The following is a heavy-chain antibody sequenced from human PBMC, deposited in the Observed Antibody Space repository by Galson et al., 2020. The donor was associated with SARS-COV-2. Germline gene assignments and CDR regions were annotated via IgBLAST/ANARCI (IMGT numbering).Heavy chain of an antibody. CDR3: ARSEHSSGWDDAFDI. CDR2: IWYDGSNK. CDR1: GFTFSSYG. Sequence: QASEPLSLTCAASGFTFSSYGMHWVRQAPGKGLEWVAVIWYDGSNKYYADSVKGRFTISRDNSKNTLYLQMNSLRAEDTAVYYCARSEHSSGWDDAFDIWGQGTMVTVSS. J-gene: IGHJ3*02. D-gene: IGHD6-19*01. V-gene: IGHV3-33*01.